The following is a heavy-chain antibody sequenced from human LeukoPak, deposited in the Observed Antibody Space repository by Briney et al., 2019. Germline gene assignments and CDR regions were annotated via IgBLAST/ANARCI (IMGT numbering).Heavy chain of an antibody. D-gene: IGHD3-9*01. V-gene: IGHV4-4*07. Sequence: SETLSLTCTVSGGSISIYYWSWIRQPAGKGLEWIGRIYTSGSTNYNPSLKSRVTMSVDTSKNQLSLKLSSVTAADTAVYYCAREQYYDILTQKGAFDIWGQGTMVTVSS. CDR3: AREQYYDILTQKGAFDI. CDR2: IYTSGST. J-gene: IGHJ3*02. CDR1: GGSISIYY.